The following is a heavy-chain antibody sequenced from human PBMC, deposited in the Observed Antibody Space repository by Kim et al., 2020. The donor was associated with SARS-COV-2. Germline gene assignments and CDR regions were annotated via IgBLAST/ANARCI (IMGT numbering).Heavy chain of an antibody. V-gene: IGHV4-31*03. D-gene: IGHD2-15*01. CDR3: ARGGCSGGSCYPD. J-gene: IGHJ4*02. CDR1: GGSISSGGYY. CDR2: IYYSGST. Sequence: SETLSLTCTVSGGSISSGGYYWSWIRQHPGKGLEWIGYIYYSGSTYYNPSLKSRVTISVDTSKNQFSLKLSSVTAADTAVYYCARGGCSGGSCYPDWGQGTLVTVSS.